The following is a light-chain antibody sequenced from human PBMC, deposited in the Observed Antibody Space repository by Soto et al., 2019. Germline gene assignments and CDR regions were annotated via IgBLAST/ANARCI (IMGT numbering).Light chain of an antibody. CDR1: QSLLYNSNNKNY. CDR3: QQYYGTPYT. J-gene: IGKJ2*01. CDR2: WAS. Sequence: DIVMTQFPDSLAVSLGERATLNCKSSQSLLYNSNNKNYLAWYQQKPGQPPKLLIYWASTRESGVPDRFSGSGSGTDFTLTISSLQTEDVAVYYCQQYYGTPYTFGQGTNLEIK. V-gene: IGKV4-1*01.